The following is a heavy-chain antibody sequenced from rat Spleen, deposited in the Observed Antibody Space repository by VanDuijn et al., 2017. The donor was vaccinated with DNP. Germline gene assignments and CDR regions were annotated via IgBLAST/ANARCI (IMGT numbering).Heavy chain of an antibody. Sequence: EVQLQESGSGLVKPSQSLSLTCSVTGFSITSNYWGWIRKFPGNKMEYIGHISYSGSTNYNPSLKSRISITRDTSKKHFSLHLNSVTSEDSATYYCARWTRYFDYWGQGIMVTVSS. V-gene: IGHV3-1*01. CDR1: GFSITSNY. D-gene: IGHD1-7*01. CDR2: ISYSGST. CDR3: ARWTRYFDY. J-gene: IGHJ2*01.